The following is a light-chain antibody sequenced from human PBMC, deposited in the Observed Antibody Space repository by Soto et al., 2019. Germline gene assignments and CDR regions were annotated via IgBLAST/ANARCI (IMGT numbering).Light chain of an antibody. CDR2: GDS. J-gene: IGLJ1*01. CDR3: QAYDSRLSVRV. CDR1: SSNIGAGYD. Sequence: QSVLTQPPSVSGAPGQRVTLSCTGSSSNIGAGYDVHWYHQVPGTAPKLLVYGDSNRPSGVPDRFSGSKSGTSASLAITGLQAEDEADYYCQAYDSRLSVRVFGTGTKVTVL. V-gene: IGLV1-40*01.